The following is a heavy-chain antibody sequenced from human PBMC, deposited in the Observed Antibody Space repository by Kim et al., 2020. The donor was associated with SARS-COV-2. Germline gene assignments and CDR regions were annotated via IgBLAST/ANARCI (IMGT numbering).Heavy chain of an antibody. CDR2: IFASDGNS. CDR3: VRQGPDV. CDR1: GFSFNNYN. J-gene: IGHJ6*02. Sequence: GGSLRLSCAASGFSFNNYNTDWVRQAPGKGLEWVSTIFASDGNSYYADSVRGRFTISRDNSNSMVYLQMNALRADDTAVYHCVRQGPDVWGQGTTVSVSS. V-gene: IGHV3-23*01.